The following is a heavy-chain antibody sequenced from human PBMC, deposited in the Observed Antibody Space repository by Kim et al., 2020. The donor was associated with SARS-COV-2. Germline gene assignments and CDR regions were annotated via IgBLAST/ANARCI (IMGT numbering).Heavy chain of an antibody. CDR1: GFTVSSNY. J-gene: IGHJ4*02. D-gene: IGHD2-15*01. CDR3: AIGLDCSGGSCYSGYFDY. CDR2: IYSGGST. V-gene: IGHV3-53*01. Sequence: GGSLRLSCAASGFTVSSNYMSWVRQAPGKGLEWVSVIYSGGSTYYADSVKGRFTISRDNSKNTLYLQMNSLRAEDTAVYYCAIGLDCSGGSCYSGYFDYWGQRTLVTVSS.